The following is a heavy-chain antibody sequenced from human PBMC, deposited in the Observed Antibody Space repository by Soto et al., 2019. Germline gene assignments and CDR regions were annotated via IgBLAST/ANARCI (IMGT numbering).Heavy chain of an antibody. Sequence: QVQLVQSGAEVKKPGSSVKVSCKASGGTFSSYAISWVRQAPGQGLEWMGGIIPIFGTANYAQKFQGRVTNHADEATVTAYMELSRLRSEDKAVYYWARRKYQLLYGGGIAAAGEWFDPWGQGTLVTVSS. V-gene: IGHV1-69*12. J-gene: IGHJ5*02. CDR2: IIPIFGTA. CDR1: GGTFSSYA. D-gene: IGHD2-2*02. CDR3: ARRKYQLLYGGGIAAAGEWFDP.